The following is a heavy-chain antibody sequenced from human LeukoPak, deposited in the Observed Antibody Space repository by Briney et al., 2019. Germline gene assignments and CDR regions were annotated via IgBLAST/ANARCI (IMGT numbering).Heavy chain of an antibody. D-gene: IGHD6-13*01. V-gene: IGHV3-23*01. J-gene: IGHJ4*02. CDR3: AKDGSSSWSPLNFDY. CDR1: GFTFSSCV. Sequence: GGSLRLSCAASGFTFSSCVMSWVRQAPGKGLEWVSAISGSGSSTYYADSVQGRFTVSRDNSKNTLYLQMNSLRAEDTAVYYCAKDGSSSWSPLNFDYWGRGTLVTVSS. CDR2: ISGSGSST.